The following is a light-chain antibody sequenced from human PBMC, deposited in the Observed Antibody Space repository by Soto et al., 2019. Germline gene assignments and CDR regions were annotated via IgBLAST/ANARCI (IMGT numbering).Light chain of an antibody. Sequence: IELTHSPGTLYLSPGERATLSCRASETVAGSYLAWYQQKPGQAPRLLIYGASTRATGIPDRFTGSGSGTDFTLTIARLEPEDFAVYYCQQYGGPVPWTFGQGTNVDI. CDR2: GAS. J-gene: IGKJ1*01. CDR3: QQYGGPVPWT. CDR1: ETVAGSY. V-gene: IGKV3-20*01.